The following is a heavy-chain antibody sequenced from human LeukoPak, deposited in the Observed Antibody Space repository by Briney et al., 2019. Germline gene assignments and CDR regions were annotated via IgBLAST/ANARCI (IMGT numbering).Heavy chain of an antibody. V-gene: IGHV4-39*07. D-gene: IGHD6-13*01. Sequence: SETLSLTCTVSGGSISSSSYYWGWIRQPPGKGLEWIGSIYYSGSTYYNPSLKSRVTISVDTSKNQFSLKLSSVTAADTAVYYCAREHSSIAAAGTFDYWGQGTLVTVSS. J-gene: IGHJ4*02. CDR3: AREHSSIAAAGTFDY. CDR2: IYYSGST. CDR1: GGSISSSSYY.